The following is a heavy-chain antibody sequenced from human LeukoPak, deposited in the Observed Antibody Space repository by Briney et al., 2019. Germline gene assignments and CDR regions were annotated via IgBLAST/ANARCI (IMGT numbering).Heavy chain of an antibody. D-gene: IGHD2-2*01. V-gene: IGHV3-30*04. J-gene: IGHJ6*02. CDR3: AKEIGYCSSTSCYLSYYYYYGMDV. Sequence: GGSLRLSCTASGFTFSAYAMHWVRQAPGKGLEWVAVISYDGSNKYYADSVKGRFTISRDNSKNTLYLQMNSLRAEDTAVYYCAKEIGYCSSTSCYLSYYYYYGMDVWGQGTTVTVSS. CDR2: ISYDGSNK. CDR1: GFTFSAYA.